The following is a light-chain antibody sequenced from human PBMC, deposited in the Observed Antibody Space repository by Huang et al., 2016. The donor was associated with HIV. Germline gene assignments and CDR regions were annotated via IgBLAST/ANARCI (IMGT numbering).Light chain of an antibody. V-gene: IGKV3-20*01. J-gene: IGKJ2*01. CDR1: QSVSSSY. CDR3: QQYGSSYT. Sequence: EIVLTQSPGTLSLSPGERATLSCRASQSVSSSYVAWYRQRPGQAPRLVIYGTSNRATGIPDRFSGSGAGTDFTLTISRLEPEDFAVYYCQQYGSSYTFGQGTKLEIK. CDR2: GTS.